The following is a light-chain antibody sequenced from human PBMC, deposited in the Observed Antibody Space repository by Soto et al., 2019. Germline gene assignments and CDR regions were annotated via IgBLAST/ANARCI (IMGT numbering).Light chain of an antibody. CDR2: DAS. Sequence: DIEIAQSPSTLSASVGDRVTITCRASQSISGWLAWYQQTPGKAPKILIYDASSLESGVPSRFRGSGSGTEFTLTITRLQPDDVETYYCQQYNSSPWTFGQGTKVDIK. V-gene: IGKV1-5*01. J-gene: IGKJ1*01. CDR1: QSISGW. CDR3: QQYNSSPWT.